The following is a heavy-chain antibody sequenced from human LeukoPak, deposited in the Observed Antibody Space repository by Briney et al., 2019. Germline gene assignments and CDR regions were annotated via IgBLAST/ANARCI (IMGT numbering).Heavy chain of an antibody. CDR3: AREHSDLSFDY. J-gene: IGHJ4*02. D-gene: IGHD5-18*01. CDR1: GGTFSSYA. Sequence: ASVKVSCKASGGTFSSYAISWVRQAPGQGLEWMGWINPNSGGTNYAQKFQGWVTMTRDTSISTAYMELSRLRSDDTAVYYCAREHSDLSFDYWGQGTLVTVSS. CDR2: INPNSGGT. V-gene: IGHV1-2*04.